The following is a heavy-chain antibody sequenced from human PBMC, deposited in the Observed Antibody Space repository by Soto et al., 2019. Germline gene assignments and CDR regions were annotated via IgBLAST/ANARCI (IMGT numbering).Heavy chain of an antibody. CDR1: GGSFSGYY. V-gene: IGHV4-34*01. D-gene: IGHD3-10*01. Sequence: QVQLQQWGAGLLKPSETLSLTCAVYGGSFSGYYWSWIRQPPGKGLEWIGEINHSGSTNYNPSLKSRVTISVDTSKNQFSLKLSSVTAADTAVYYCARGLSYPPGAFDIWGQGTMVTVSS. CDR2: INHSGST. CDR3: ARGLSYPPGAFDI. J-gene: IGHJ3*02.